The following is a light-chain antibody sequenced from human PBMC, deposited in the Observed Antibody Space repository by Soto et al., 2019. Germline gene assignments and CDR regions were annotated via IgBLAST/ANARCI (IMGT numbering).Light chain of an antibody. Sequence: EIVMTQSPATLSVSPVERAKLFFMASQSVSSNLAWYQQKPGQAPRLLIYGASTRATGIPARFSGSGSGTEFTLTISSLQSEDFALYYCQQYNNWPLTCGGGTKGDIK. CDR3: QQYNNWPLT. CDR2: GAS. V-gene: IGKV3-15*01. J-gene: IGKJ4*01. CDR1: QSVSSN.